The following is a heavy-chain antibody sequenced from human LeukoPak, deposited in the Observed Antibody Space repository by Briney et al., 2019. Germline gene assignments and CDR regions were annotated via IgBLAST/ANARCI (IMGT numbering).Heavy chain of an antibody. CDR2: ISGGSSVI. CDR1: GFSFSSYS. V-gene: IGHV3-48*01. D-gene: IGHD4-17*01. J-gene: IGHJ4*02. CDR3: ARAGGSTVSHSDY. Sequence: GGSLRLSCAASGFSFSSYSMNWVRQAPGKGLEWISHISGGSSVIYYADSLKGRFIVSRDNDRNSLFLQMNSLRAEDTAVYYCARAGGSTVSHSDYWGQGTLVTVSS.